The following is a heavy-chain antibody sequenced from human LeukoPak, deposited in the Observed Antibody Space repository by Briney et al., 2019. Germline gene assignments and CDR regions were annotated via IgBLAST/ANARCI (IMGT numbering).Heavy chain of an antibody. J-gene: IGHJ3*02. CDR1: GFSFSRYE. Sequence: GGSLRLSCEASGFSFSRYEMNWVRQAPRKGLEWDSYMSSSGSSIHYADSVKGRFTISRDNAKNSLHLQVNNLRVEDTAIYYYATIGAMGAFDIWGQGTMVTVSS. V-gene: IGHV3-48*03. D-gene: IGHD2-2*01. CDR2: MSSSGSSI. CDR3: ATIGAMGAFDI.